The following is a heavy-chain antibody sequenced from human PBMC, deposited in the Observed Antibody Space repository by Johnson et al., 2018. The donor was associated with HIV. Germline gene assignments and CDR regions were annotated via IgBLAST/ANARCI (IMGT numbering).Heavy chain of an antibody. D-gene: IGHD3-16*01. Sequence: VQLVESGGGVVQPGRSLRLSCAASGFTFSSYAMHWVRQAPGKGLEWVAVMSSDGSITYFTDSVKGRFTISRDNSKNTLYLQMNSLRAEDTAIYYCTTFNSQMGEDVFDIWGQGTMVTVSS. CDR3: TTFNSQMGEDVFDI. CDR1: GFTFSSYA. CDR2: MSSDGSIT. V-gene: IGHV3-30*04. J-gene: IGHJ3*02.